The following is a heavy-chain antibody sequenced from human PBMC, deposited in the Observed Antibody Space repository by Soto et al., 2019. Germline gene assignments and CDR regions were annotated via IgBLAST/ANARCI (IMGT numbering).Heavy chain of an antibody. CDR2: LYSAGNA. CDR1: GFTVSDNY. Sequence: PGGSLRLSCAASGFTVSDNYMTWVRQAPGKGLEWVSVLYSAGNAYYADSVQGRFTISRDDSKNTLYLQMNSLRAEDTAVYYCARKVDPRAMDVWGQGTTVTVS. D-gene: IGHD5-12*01. J-gene: IGHJ6*02. V-gene: IGHV3-53*01. CDR3: ARKVDPRAMDV.